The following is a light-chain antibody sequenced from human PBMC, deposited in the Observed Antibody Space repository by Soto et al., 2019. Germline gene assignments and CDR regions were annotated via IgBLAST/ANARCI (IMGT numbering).Light chain of an antibody. CDR3: QQYGNSPQA. CDR2: VAS. Sequence: ETVLTQSPGTLSLSPGERATLSCRASQSVTSNFLAWYQQKPGQAPRLLIYVASSRATGIPDRFSGSGSGTDFTLTISRLEPEDFAVYFCQQYGNSPQAFGQGTKLEIK. J-gene: IGKJ2*01. V-gene: IGKV3-20*01. CDR1: QSVTSNF.